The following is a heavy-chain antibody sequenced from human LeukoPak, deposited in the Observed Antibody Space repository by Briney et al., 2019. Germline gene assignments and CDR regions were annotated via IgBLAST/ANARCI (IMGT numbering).Heavy chain of an antibody. CDR1: GFTFTSSA. D-gene: IGHD1-26*01. CDR3: AADRWVGATTFDY. CDR2: IVVGSGNT. Sequence: SVKASCKASGFTFTSSAMQWVRQARGQRLEWIGWIVVGSGNTNYAQKFQERVTITRDMSTSTAYMELSSLRSEDTAVYYCAADRWVGATTFDYWGQGTLVTVSS. V-gene: IGHV1-58*02. J-gene: IGHJ4*02.